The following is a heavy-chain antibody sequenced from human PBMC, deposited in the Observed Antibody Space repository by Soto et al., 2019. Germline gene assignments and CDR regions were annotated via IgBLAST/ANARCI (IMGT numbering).Heavy chain of an antibody. V-gene: IGHV4-59*01. Sequence: SETLSLTCTVSGGSMIAYYWNWMRQPPGKGLQWIGYTYYSGSTTYNPSLKSRLTISVDSSKNQFSLKLDSETPADTAVYYCARVRGTAGKRYFDYWGPGTLVTVSS. CDR1: GGSMIAYY. J-gene: IGHJ4*02. CDR2: TYYSGST. CDR3: ARVRGTAGKRYFDY. D-gene: IGHD6-13*01.